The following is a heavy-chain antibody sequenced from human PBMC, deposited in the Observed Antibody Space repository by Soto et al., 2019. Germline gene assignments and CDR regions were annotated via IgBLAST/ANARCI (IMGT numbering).Heavy chain of an antibody. V-gene: IGHV3-23*01. J-gene: IGHJ4*02. CDR3: AKGTAVTTGDMAY. D-gene: IGHD4-17*01. CDR2: LTGSGDST. CDR1: GFTFSSFA. Sequence: EVQLLESGGGLVQPGGSLRLSCAASGFTFSSFAMTWVRQAPGKGLEWVSSLTGSGDSTYYADSVKVRFTISRDNSKNTLYLQMNSLSAADTDLYYCAKGTAVTTGDMAYWGQGNLVTVSS.